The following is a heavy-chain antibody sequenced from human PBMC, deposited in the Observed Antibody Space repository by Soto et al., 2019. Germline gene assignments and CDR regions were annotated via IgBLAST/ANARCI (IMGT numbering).Heavy chain of an antibody. CDR3: ARAAWRDYYDSSGFHNWFDP. Sequence: SETLSLTCTVSGGSISGYYWSWLRQHPGKGLEWIGYIYYSGSTYYNPSLKSRVTISVDTSKNQFSLKLSSVTAAYTAVYYCARAAWRDYYDSSGFHNWFDPWAQGTLVTVSS. V-gene: IGHV4-59*06. CDR2: IYYSGST. J-gene: IGHJ5*02. D-gene: IGHD3-22*01. CDR1: GGSISGYY.